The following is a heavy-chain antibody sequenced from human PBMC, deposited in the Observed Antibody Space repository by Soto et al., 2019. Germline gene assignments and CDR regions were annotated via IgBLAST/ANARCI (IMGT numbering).Heavy chain of an antibody. V-gene: IGHV1-69*06. CDR1: GGTFSSYA. CDR2: IIPIFGTA. D-gene: IGHD3-16*02. CDR3: ASGPYDYVWGSYRSYNWFDP. Sequence: SVKVSCKASGGTFSSYAISWVRQAPGRGLEWMGGIIPIFGTANYAQKFQGRVTITADKSTSTAYMELSSLRSEDTAVYYYASGPYDYVWGSYRSYNWFDPWGQGTLVTVSS. J-gene: IGHJ5*02.